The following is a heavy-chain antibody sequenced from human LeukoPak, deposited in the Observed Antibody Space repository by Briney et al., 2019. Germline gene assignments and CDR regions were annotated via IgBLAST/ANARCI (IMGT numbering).Heavy chain of an antibody. Sequence: SETLSLTCTVSGGSISSYYWSWIRQPPGKGLEWIGYIYYSGSTNYNPSLKSRVTISVDTSKNQFSLKLSSVTAADTAVYYCARGPLRSMFDPWGQGTLVTVSS. CDR2: IYYSGST. CDR3: ARGPLRSMFDP. CDR1: GGSISSYY. D-gene: IGHD3-3*01. V-gene: IGHV4-59*01. J-gene: IGHJ5*02.